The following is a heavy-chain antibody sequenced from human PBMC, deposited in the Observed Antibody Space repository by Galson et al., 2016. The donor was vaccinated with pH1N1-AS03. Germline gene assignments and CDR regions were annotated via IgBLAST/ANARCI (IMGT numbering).Heavy chain of an antibody. CDR2: ISSRGSPK. J-gene: IGHJ3*01. Sequence: SLRLSCAASGFTFTDYYMTWIRQAPGKGLELISYISSRGSPKYYADSVKGRFAISRDDTKKSVYLQMERLRVEDTADYYCARDWGFSWTSRPTFDFWGQGTMVAVSA. CDR1: GFTFTDYY. V-gene: IGHV3-11*01. CDR3: ARDWGFSWTSRPTFDF. D-gene: IGHD6-13*01.